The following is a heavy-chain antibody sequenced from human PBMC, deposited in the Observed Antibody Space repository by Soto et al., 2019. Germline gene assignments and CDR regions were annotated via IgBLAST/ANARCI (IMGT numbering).Heavy chain of an antibody. CDR2: IIPSFRTT. D-gene: IGHD3-10*01. CDR1: GGTFSSDV. J-gene: IGHJ4*02. CDR3: TTGPLYASGVVNY. Sequence: QVQLVQSGAEVKKPGSSMKVSCKASGGTFSSDVISWVRQAPGQGLEWMGGIIPSFRTTHYAQKFQGRVTVTTDESASTAHLEVSSLRSEDTGIYYCTTGPLYASGVVNYWGQGALITVSS. V-gene: IGHV1-69*01.